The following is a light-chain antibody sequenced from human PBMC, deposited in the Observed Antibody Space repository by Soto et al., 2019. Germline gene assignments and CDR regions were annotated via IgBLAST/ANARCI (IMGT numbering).Light chain of an antibody. V-gene: IGKV3-20*01. CDR3: QQYGSSPGT. CDR2: GAS. J-gene: IGKJ1*01. Sequence: EIVLTQSPGTLSLSPGERATFSCRASQSVSRSYLAWYQQKPGQAPRLLIYGASSRATGIPDRFSGSGSGTDFTLTISRLEPEDFAVYYCQQYGSSPGTFGQGTKVEIK. CDR1: QSVSRSY.